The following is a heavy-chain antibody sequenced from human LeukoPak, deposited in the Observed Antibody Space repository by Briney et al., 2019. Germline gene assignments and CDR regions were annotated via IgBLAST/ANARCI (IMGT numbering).Heavy chain of an antibody. V-gene: IGHV3-23*01. CDR1: GGSISSSSYY. J-gene: IGHJ5*02. D-gene: IGHD4-17*01. CDR3: TKNGDYRIIGNENWFDP. CDR2: ISGSGGST. Sequence: PSETLSLTCTVSGGSISSSSYYWGWIRQPPGKGLEWVSAISGSGGSTYYADSVKGRFTISRDNSKNTLYLQMNSLRAEDTAVYYCTKNGDYRIIGNENWFDPWGRGTLVTVSS.